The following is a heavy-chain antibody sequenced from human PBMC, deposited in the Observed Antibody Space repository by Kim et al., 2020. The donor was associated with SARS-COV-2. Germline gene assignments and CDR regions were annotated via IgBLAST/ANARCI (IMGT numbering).Heavy chain of an antibody. D-gene: IGHD6-19*01. CDR3: AREDFSGWYFLVGY. V-gene: IGHV3-48*03. CDR1: GFTFSSYE. CDR2: ISSSGSTI. Sequence: GGSLRLSCAASGFTFSSYEMNWVRQAPGKGLEWVSYISSSGSTIYYADSVKGRFTISRDNAKNSLYLQMNSLRAEDTAVYYCAREDFSGWYFLVGYWGQGTLVTVSS. J-gene: IGHJ4*02.